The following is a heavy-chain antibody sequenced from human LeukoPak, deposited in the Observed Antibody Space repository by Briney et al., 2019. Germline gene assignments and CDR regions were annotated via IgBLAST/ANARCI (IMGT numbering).Heavy chain of an antibody. Sequence: SETLSLTCTVSGGSISSYYWSWIRQPPGKGLEWIGYIYYSGSTSYNPSLKSRVTISVDTSKKQFSLKLSSVTAADTAVYYCARAGFGKDAFDIWGQGTMVTVSS. CDR3: ARAGFGKDAFDI. V-gene: IGHV4-59*08. CDR2: IYYSGST. D-gene: IGHD3-3*01. CDR1: GGSISSYY. J-gene: IGHJ3*02.